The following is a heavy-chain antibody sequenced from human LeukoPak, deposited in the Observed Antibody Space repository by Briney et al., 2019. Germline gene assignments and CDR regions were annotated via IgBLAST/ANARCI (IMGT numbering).Heavy chain of an antibody. CDR3: AKSAGYSYGSPLDY. D-gene: IGHD5-18*01. J-gene: IGHJ4*02. CDR1: GFTFSSYA. Sequence: GRSLRLSCAASGFTFSSYAMHWVRQAPGKGLEWVAVISYDGSNKYYADSVKGRFTISRDNAKNSLYLQMNSLRAEDTALYYCAKSAGYSYGSPLDYWGQGTLVTVSS. CDR2: ISYDGSNK. V-gene: IGHV3-30-3*02.